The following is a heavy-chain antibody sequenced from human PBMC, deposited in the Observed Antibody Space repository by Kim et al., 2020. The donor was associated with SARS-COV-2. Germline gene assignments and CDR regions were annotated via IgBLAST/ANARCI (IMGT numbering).Heavy chain of an antibody. D-gene: IGHD3-16*01. Sequence: YYADSVKGRFTISRDNSKNTLYLQMNSLRAEDTAVYYCARGGDYRNWFDPWGQGTLVTVSS. V-gene: IGHV3-53*01. J-gene: IGHJ5*02. CDR3: ARGGDYRNWFDP.